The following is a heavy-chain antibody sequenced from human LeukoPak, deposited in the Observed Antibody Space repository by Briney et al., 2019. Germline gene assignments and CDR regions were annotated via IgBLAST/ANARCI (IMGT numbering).Heavy chain of an antibody. CDR3: ARDLSVGAKPDLGFDY. J-gene: IGHJ4*02. V-gene: IGHV3-66*01. D-gene: IGHD1-26*01. Sequence: GGSLRLSCAASGFTVSSNYMSWVRQAPGKGLEWVSVIYSGGSTYYADSVKDRFTISRDNSKNTLYLQMNSLRAEDTAVYHCARDLSVGAKPDLGFDYWGQGTRVSVSS. CDR2: IYSGGST. CDR1: GFTVSSNY.